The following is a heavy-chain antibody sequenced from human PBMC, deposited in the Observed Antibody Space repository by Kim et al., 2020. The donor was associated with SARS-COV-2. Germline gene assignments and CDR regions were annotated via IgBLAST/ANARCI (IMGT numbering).Heavy chain of an antibody. CDR2: IYHSGST. V-gene: IGHV4-38-2*02. Sequence: SETLSLTCTVSGYSISSGYYWGWIRQPPGKGLEWIGSIYHSGSTYYNPSLKSRVTISVDTSKNQFSLKLSSVTAADTAVYYCAREADTAMVTQVDYWGQG. D-gene: IGHD5-18*01. CDR1: GYSISSGYY. CDR3: AREADTAMVTQVDY. J-gene: IGHJ4*02.